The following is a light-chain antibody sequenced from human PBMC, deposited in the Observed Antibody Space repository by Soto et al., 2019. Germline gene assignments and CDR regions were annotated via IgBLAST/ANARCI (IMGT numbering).Light chain of an antibody. CDR3: LHDHNYPWT. CDR1: QVIRND. J-gene: IGKJ1*01. CDR2: GAS. V-gene: IGKV1-6*01. Sequence: AIQMTQSPSSLSASGGDRVTITCRASQVIRNDLGWYQQKPGKAPKLLIYGASNLQSGVPSRFSGSGSGTDFTLTITSLQPEDFATYYCLHDHNYPWTFGQGTKVDIK.